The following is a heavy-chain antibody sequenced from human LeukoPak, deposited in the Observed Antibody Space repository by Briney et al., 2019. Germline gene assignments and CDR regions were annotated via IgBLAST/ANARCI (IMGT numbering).Heavy chain of an antibody. D-gene: IGHD5-24*01. V-gene: IGHV4-59*01. Sequence: SETLSLTCTVSGGSISNYYWSWIQQPPGKGLEWIGYIDYSGNTNYNPSLKSRVTISVDTSKKQFSLKLSSVTAADTAVYYCARGGYNIWEYYFGYWGQGTLVTVSS. CDR2: IDYSGNT. CDR1: GGSISNYY. CDR3: ARGGYNIWEYYFGY. J-gene: IGHJ4*02.